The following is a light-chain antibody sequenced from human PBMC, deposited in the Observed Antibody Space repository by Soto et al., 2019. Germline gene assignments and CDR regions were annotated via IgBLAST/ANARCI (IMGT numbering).Light chain of an antibody. Sequence: SYELTQPPSVSVAPGETARITCGGNNIGSKSVHWYQQRPGQAPVLVIYYDSGRPSGIPERFSGSNSGNTATLTINRVEAEDEADYYCQVWDSGRDHVVFGGGTKLTVL. CDR2: YDS. CDR3: QVWDSGRDHVV. V-gene: IGLV3-21*04. CDR1: NIGSKS. J-gene: IGLJ2*01.